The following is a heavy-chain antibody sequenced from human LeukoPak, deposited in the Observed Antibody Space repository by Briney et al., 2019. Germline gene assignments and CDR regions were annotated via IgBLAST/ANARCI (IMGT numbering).Heavy chain of an antibody. Sequence: GGSLRLSCAASGFXFSSYWIHWVRQAPGKGLVWVSRINSDGSSTSYADSVKGRFTISRDNAKNTLYLQMNSLRAEDTAVYYCAREPSGLYYFDYWGQGTLVTVSS. CDR1: GFXFSSYW. J-gene: IGHJ4*02. CDR3: AREPSGLYYFDY. V-gene: IGHV3-74*01. CDR2: INSDGSST. D-gene: IGHD3-10*01.